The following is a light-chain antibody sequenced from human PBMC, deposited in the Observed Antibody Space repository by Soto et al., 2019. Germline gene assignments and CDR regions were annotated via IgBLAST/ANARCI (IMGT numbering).Light chain of an antibody. CDR3: CSYAGIDTFVL. Sequence: QSALTQPASVSGSPGQSITISCTGTSSNVGDYNLVSWYQQHPGKAPKLIIYEGNSRPSGVSSRFSGSKSGNTASLTISGLPAEDEGDYYCCSYAGIDTFVLFGGGTKVTVL. CDR2: EGN. V-gene: IGLV2-23*01. CDR1: SSNVGDYNL. J-gene: IGLJ3*02.